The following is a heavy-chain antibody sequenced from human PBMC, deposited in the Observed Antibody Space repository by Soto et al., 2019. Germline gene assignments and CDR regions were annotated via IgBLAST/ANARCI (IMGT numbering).Heavy chain of an antibody. Sequence: QAQVVQSGAEVRKPGSSVKLSCKASEGTFNSYAIAWVRQAPGQGLEWMGGIIPYYNTLNYAQKFQDRVTIPADDSTNTVYMVLSSLRSDDTAVYFCASGASRWYPYFFDSWAQGTLVTVSS. CDR2: IIPYYNTL. V-gene: IGHV1-69*01. J-gene: IGHJ4*02. CDR1: EGTFNSYA. D-gene: IGHD6-13*01. CDR3: ASGASRWYPYFFDS.